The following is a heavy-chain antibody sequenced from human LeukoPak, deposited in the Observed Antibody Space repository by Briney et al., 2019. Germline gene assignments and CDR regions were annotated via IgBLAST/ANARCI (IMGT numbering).Heavy chain of an antibody. D-gene: IGHD1-26*01. CDR2: ISYDGSNK. V-gene: IGHV3-30-3*01. J-gene: IGHJ4*02. CDR3: ARINSGSYKGNGFDY. Sequence: PGGSLRLSCAASGFTFSSYAMHWVRQAPGKGLEWVAVISYDGSNKYYADSVKGRFTISRDNSKNTLYLQMNSLRAEDTAVYYCARINSGSYKGNGFDYWGQGTLVTVSS. CDR1: GFTFSSYA.